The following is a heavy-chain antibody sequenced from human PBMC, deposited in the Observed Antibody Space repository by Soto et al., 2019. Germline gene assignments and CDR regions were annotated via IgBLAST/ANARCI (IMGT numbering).Heavy chain of an antibody. CDR1: GFTLSGYA. J-gene: IGHJ3*02. CDR2: ISSNGVGT. V-gene: IGHV3-64*01. Sequence: GGSLRLSCAASGFTLSGYAMDWVRQAPGKGLEYVSGISSNGVGTYYANSVQGRFTISRDNAKNTLYLQMDSLRAEDTAVYYCARDRVTTVTNDAFDIWGQGTMVTVSS. CDR3: ARDRVTTVTNDAFDI. D-gene: IGHD4-17*01.